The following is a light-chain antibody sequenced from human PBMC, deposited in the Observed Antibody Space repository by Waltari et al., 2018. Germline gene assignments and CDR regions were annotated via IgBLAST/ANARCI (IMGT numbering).Light chain of an antibody. J-gene: IGKJ2*01. CDR2: WAS. V-gene: IGKV4-1*01. Sequence: DIVMTQSPDSLTVSLGERATINCKSSHSLLYYSNNKNYTSWYQQKPGQAPQLLIYWASTRDSGVPDRFSGSGYETDVTLTISGLQAEDVAVYHCHQYFAPPYTFGRGTKLEIK. CDR3: HQYFAPPYT. CDR1: HSLLYYSNNKNY.